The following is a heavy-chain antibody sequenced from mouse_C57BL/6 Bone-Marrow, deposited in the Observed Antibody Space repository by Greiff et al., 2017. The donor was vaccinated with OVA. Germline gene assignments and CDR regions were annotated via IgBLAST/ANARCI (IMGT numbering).Heavy chain of an antibody. J-gene: IGHJ3*01. CDR1: GFTFSSYA. CDR3: ARGGDYRSWFAY. D-gene: IGHD2-4*01. Sequence: EVMLVESGGGLVKPGGSLKLSCAASGFTFSSYAMSWVRQTPEKRLEWVATISDGGSYTYYPDNVKGRFTIARDNATNNLYLHMSHLKSEDTAMYYCARGGDYRSWFAYWGQGTPVTVSS. V-gene: IGHV5-4*03. CDR2: ISDGGSYT.